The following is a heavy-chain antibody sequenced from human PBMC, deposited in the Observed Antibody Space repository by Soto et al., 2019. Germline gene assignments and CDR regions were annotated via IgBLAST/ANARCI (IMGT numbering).Heavy chain of an antibody. D-gene: IGHD6-13*01. J-gene: IGHJ6*02. Sequence: QVQLVQSGAEVKKPGSSVKVSCKASGGTFSSYAINWVRQAPGQGLEWMGGIIPFFGTSNYAQKLQGRVTITADESTSTAYMELRSLRSEDTAVYYCARVGYSSNYDMAVWGQGTTVTVSS. V-gene: IGHV1-69*01. CDR1: GGTFSSYA. CDR2: IIPFFGTS. CDR3: ARVGYSSNYDMAV.